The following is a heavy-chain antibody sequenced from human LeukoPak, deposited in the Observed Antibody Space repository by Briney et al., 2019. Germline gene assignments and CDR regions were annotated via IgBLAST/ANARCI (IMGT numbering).Heavy chain of an antibody. J-gene: IGHJ4*02. CDR3: ARATGFGSGIAGARGAPKYYFDY. CDR2: IIPIFGTA. V-gene: IGHV1-69*06. CDR1: GGTFSSYA. Sequence: SVKVSCKASGGTFSSYAISWVRQAPGQGLEWMGGIIPIFGTANYAQKFQGRVTITADKSTSTAYMELSSLRSDDTAVYYCARATGFGSGIAGARGAPKYYFDYWGQGTLVTVSS. D-gene: IGHD6-13*01.